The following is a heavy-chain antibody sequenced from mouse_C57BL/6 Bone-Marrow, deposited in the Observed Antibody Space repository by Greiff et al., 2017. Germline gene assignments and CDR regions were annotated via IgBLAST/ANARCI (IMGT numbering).Heavy chain of an antibody. CDR1: GYTFTSYW. D-gene: IGHD2-4*01. Sequence: VQLQQPGAELVKPGASVKLSCKASGYTFTSYWMHWVKQRPGQGLEWIGMIHPNSGSTNYNEKFKSKATLTVDKSSSTAYMQLSSLTSEDSAVYYCARKVYDYDGCRYFDVWGTGTTVTVSS. CDR3: ARKVYDYDGCRYFDV. J-gene: IGHJ1*03. V-gene: IGHV1-64*01. CDR2: IHPNSGST.